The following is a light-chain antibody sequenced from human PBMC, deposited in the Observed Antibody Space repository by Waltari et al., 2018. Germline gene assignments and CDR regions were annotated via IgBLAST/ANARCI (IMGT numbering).Light chain of an antibody. J-gene: IGKJ5*01. CDR1: HGISKY. CDR3: QQYENIPIT. V-gene: IGKV1-33*01. CDR2: VAS. Sequence: DIQMTQSPSSLSASVGDRVTITCQASHGISKYLNWYQNKPGKVPKLLIYVASNLERGVPSRFSGSGSGTDFTFTISGLQPEDIATYYCQQYENIPITFGQGTRLEIK.